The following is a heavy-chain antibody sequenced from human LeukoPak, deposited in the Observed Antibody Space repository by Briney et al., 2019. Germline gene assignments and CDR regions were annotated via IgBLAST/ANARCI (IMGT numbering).Heavy chain of an antibody. J-gene: IGHJ6*02. Sequence: GGSLRLSCAASGFTFSSYDMHWVRQAPGKGLEWVAVISYDGSNKYYADSVKGRFTISRDNSKNTLYLQMNSLRAEDTAVYYCARGGDYGDHGSYYYYYYGMDVWGQGTTVTVSS. D-gene: IGHD4-17*01. CDR1: GFTFSSYD. CDR2: ISYDGSNK. CDR3: ARGGDYGDHGSYYYYYYGMDV. V-gene: IGHV3-30*04.